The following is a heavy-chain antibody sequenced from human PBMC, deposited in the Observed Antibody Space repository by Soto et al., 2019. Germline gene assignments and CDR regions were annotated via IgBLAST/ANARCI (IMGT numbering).Heavy chain of an antibody. CDR3: AREDEMIAVAGTDY. CDR1: GFTFSSYA. Sequence: GGSLRLSCAASGFTFSSYAMHWVRQAPGKGLEWVAVISYDGSNKYYADNVNGRFTISRYNSRNTLYLQMNSLRVDDTAVYYCAREDEMIAVAGTDYWGQGTLVTVAS. D-gene: IGHD6-19*01. J-gene: IGHJ4*02. V-gene: IGHV3-30-3*01. CDR2: ISYDGSNK.